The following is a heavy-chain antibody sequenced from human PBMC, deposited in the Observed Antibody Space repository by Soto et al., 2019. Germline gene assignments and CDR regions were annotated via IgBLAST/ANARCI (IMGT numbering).Heavy chain of an antibody. CDR3: ARDGVGATNSGPVDY. Sequence: EVQLVESGGGLVKPGGSLRLSCAASGFTFSSYSMNWVRQAPGKGLEWVSSISSSSSYIYYADSVKGRFTISRDNAKNSLYLQMNSLRAEDTAVYYCARDGVGATNSGPVDYWAREPWSPSPQ. CDR2: ISSSSSYI. CDR1: GFTFSSYS. D-gene: IGHD1-26*01. V-gene: IGHV3-21*01. J-gene: IGHJ4*02.